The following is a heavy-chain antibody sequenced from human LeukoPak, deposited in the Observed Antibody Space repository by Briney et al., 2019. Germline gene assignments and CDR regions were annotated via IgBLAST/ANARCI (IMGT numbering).Heavy chain of an antibody. V-gene: IGHV1-8*01. Sequence: ASVTVSCKASGYTFSSYDINWVRQAPGQGLEWMGWMNPNSGNTGYGQKFQGRVTMTRNSSINTAYMELSSLRSEDTALYYCARAGVVATGLDYWGQGTLLTVSS. J-gene: IGHJ4*02. D-gene: IGHD2-2*01. CDR1: GYTFSSYD. CDR3: ARAGVVATGLDY. CDR2: MNPNSGNT.